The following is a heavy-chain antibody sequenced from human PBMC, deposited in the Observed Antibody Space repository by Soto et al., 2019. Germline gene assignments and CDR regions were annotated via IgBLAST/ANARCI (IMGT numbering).Heavy chain of an antibody. CDR3: AQGRIPASAWYRAIGY. CDR2: ISYDGSNK. J-gene: IGHJ4*02. CDR1: GFTFSSYG. D-gene: IGHD6-19*01. V-gene: IGHV3-30*03. Sequence: GGSLRLSCAASGFTFSSYGMHWVRQAPGKGLEWVAVISYDGSNKYYADSVKGRFTISRDNSKNTLYLQMNGLRPEDTAVYYCAQGRIPASAWYRAIGYWGPGNLVTVSS.